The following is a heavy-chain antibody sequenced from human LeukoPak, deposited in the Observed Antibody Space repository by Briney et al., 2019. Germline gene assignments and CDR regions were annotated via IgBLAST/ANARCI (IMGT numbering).Heavy chain of an antibody. D-gene: IGHD6-25*01. V-gene: IGHV3-7*01. CDR3: ARVGARLGAFDI. CDR1: GFTFSSYA. Sequence: GGSLTLSCAASGFTFSSYAMSWVRQAPGKGLEWVANINQDGSEKYYVDSVKGRFTISRDNAKNSLYLQMDSLRAEDTAVYYCARVGARLGAFDIWGQGTMVTVSS. J-gene: IGHJ3*02. CDR2: INQDGSEK.